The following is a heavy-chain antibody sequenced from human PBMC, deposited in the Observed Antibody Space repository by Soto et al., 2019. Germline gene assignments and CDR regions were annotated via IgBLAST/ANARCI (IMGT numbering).Heavy chain of an antibody. CDR2: IYYSGST. J-gene: IGHJ4*02. Sequence: SETLSLTCTVSGGSISSYYWSWIRQPPGKGLEWIGYIYYSGSTNYNPSLKSRVTISVDTSKNQFSLKLSSVTAADTAVYYCGGGGGINYYDSSGYSRFDYWGQGTLVTVSS. V-gene: IGHV4-59*01. D-gene: IGHD3-22*01. CDR3: GGGGGINYYDSSGYSRFDY. CDR1: GGSISSYY.